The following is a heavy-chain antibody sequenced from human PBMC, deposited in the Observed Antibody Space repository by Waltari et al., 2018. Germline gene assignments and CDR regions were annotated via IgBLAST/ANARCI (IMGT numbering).Heavy chain of an antibody. D-gene: IGHD5-12*01. Sequence: QLQLQESGPRLVKPSETLSLICSVSGVSITSNRHYWAWIRQSPGQGLEWIGTISYSGTTYISPSLKRRVSVSRDTSKTQVSLTLGSVTAADMAVYYCATYIGASVGTAAFDVWGQGTMVTVSS. CDR3: ATYIGASVGTAAFDV. CDR1: GVSITSNRHY. V-gene: IGHV4-39*01. J-gene: IGHJ3*01. CDR2: ISYSGTT.